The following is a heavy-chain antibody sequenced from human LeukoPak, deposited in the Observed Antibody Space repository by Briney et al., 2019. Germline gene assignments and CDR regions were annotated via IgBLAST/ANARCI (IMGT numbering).Heavy chain of an antibody. CDR3: AKVGFSEMEWLLYSDH. CDR2: INQDGSEK. D-gene: IGHD3-3*01. CDR1: GFTFSSYW. Sequence: PGGSLRLSCAASGFTFSSYWMTWVRQAPGNGLEWVANINQDGSEKYYMDSVKGRFTISRDNAKNSLYLKMNSLRAEDTAVYYCAKVGFSEMEWLLYSDHWGQGTLVTVSS. V-gene: IGHV3-7*03. J-gene: IGHJ4*02.